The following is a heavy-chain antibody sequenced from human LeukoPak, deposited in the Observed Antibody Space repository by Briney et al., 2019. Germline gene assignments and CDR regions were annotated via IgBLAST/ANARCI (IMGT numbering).Heavy chain of an antibody. J-gene: IGHJ4*02. V-gene: IGHV4-4*02. CDR1: GGTISSCNW. CDR2: IYHSGGT. D-gene: IGHD3-10*01. Sequence: SGTLSLTCAVSGGTISSCNWWSWVRQPPGKGLEWIGEIYHSGGTNYNPSLKSRVTISVDKSKNQFSLKLSSVTAADTAGQCRDNSPYSLGSYCYFDYWGQGTLVTVSS. CDR3: DNSPYSLGSYCYFDY.